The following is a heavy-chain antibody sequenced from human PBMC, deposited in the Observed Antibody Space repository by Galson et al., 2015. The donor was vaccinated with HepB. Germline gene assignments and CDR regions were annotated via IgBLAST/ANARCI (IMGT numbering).Heavy chain of an antibody. J-gene: IGHJ4*01. CDR3: AYYTSSSQSYYLDS. Sequence: PALVKPTQTLSLTCSFSGFSLNTPGMGVGWIRQPPGKALEWLALIFWDDDKRYNSSLKTRLTITKDTSRNQVVLTLTNMDPLDTATYYCAYYTSSSQSYYLDSWGHRTLVTVSS. V-gene: IGHV2-5*02. D-gene: IGHD6-6*01. CDR2: IFWDDDK. CDR1: GFSLNTPGMG.